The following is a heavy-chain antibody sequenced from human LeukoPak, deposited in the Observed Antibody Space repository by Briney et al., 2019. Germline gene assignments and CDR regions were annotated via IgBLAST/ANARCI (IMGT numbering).Heavy chain of an antibody. CDR2: INPNSGGT. J-gene: IGHJ5*02. CDR3: ARYGSVYGGNSVYNWFDH. Sequence: ASVKVSCKASGYTFTSYGISWVRQAPGQGLEWMGWINPNSGGTNYAQKFQGRVTMTRDTSISTAYMELSRLRSDDTAVYYCARYGSVYGGNSVYNWFDHWGQGTLVTVSS. V-gene: IGHV1-2*02. CDR1: GYTFTSYG. D-gene: IGHD4-23*01.